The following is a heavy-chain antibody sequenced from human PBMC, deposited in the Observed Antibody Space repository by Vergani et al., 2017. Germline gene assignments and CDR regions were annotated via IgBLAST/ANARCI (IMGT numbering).Heavy chain of an antibody. Sequence: QVQLVESGGGVVQPGGSLRLSCAASGFTFSSYGMHWVRQAPGKGLEWVAFIRYDGSNKYYADSVKGRFTISRDNSKNTLYLQINSLRAEDTAVYYCAKDLLAVAGMGYYFDYWGQGTLVTVSS. J-gene: IGHJ4*02. D-gene: IGHD6-19*01. CDR3: AKDLLAVAGMGYYFDY. V-gene: IGHV3-30*02. CDR1: GFTFSSYG. CDR2: IRYDGSNK.